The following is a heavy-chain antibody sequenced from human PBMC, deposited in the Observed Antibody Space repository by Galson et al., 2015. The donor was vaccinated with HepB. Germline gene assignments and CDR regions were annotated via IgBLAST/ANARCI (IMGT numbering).Heavy chain of an antibody. CDR2: IWYDGSNK. CDR3: ARDHGYGVLDY. Sequence: SLRLSCAASGFTFSSYGMHWVRQAPGKGLEWVAVIWYDGSNKYYADSVKGRFTISRDNSKNTLYLQMNSLRAEDTAVYYCARDHGYGVLDYWGQGTLVTVSS. D-gene: IGHD3-3*01. V-gene: IGHV3-33*01. CDR1: GFTFSSYG. J-gene: IGHJ4*02.